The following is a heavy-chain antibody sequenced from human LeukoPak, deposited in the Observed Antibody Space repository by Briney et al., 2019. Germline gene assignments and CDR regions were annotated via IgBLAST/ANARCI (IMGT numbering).Heavy chain of an antibody. CDR1: GYTFTGYY. CDR2: INPNSGGT. V-gene: IGHV1-2*02. J-gene: IGHJ4*02. D-gene: IGHD1-26*01. Sequence: ASVKVSCKASGYTFTGYYMHWVRQAPGQGLEWMGWINPNSGGTNYAQKFQGRVTMTRDASISTAYMELSRLRSDDTAVYYCARVPASGSYSEFDYWGQGTLVTVSS. CDR3: ARVPASGSYSEFDY.